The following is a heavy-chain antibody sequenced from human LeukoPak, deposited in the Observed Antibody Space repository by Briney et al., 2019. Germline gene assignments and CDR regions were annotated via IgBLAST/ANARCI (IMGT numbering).Heavy chain of an antibody. Sequence: PGGSLRLSCAASGFTVSSNYLTWIRQAPGKGLEWVSYITSRGSTIYHADSVKGRFTISRDNAKNSLYLQMNSLRAEDTAVYYCARWLRGIADEDGVDVWGQGTTVTVSS. V-gene: IGHV3-11*01. CDR3: ARWLRGIADEDGVDV. CDR2: ITSRGSTI. D-gene: IGHD6-13*01. CDR1: GFTVSSNY. J-gene: IGHJ6*02.